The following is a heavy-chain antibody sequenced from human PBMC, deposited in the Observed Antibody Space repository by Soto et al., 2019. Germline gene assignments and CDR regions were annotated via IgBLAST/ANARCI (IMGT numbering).Heavy chain of an antibody. CDR2: IKEDGSEK. Sequence: PGGSLRLSCAASGFTFSPYWMTWVRQAPGKGLERVANIKEDGSEKYYVDSLKGRLTISRDNAKNSLYVEMNSLRVAATAAYYCARAGISGTIDFWGQGALVTVSS. D-gene: IGHD1-20*01. V-gene: IGHV3-7*03. J-gene: IGHJ4*02. CDR1: GFTFSPYW. CDR3: ARAGISGTIDF.